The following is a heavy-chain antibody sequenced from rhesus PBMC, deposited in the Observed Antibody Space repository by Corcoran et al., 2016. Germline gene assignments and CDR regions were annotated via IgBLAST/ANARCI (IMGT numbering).Heavy chain of an antibody. J-gene: IGHJ4*01. D-gene: IGHD5-36*02. CDR1: GGSISSSTW. V-gene: IGHV4S7*01. CDR2: IYGGSGST. CDR3: ARRLATVTLSYFDY. Sequence: QVQLQESGPGLVKPSETLSLTCAVSGGSISSSTWWSWIRQSPGKGLEWLGYIYGGSGSTSYNPSLKSRVTISTDTSKNQFSLKLSSVTAADTAVYYCARRLATVTLSYFDYWGQGVLVTVSS.